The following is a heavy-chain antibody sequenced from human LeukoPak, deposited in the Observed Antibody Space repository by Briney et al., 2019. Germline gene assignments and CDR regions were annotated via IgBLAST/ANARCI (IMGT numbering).Heavy chain of an antibody. D-gene: IGHD1-7*01. CDR1: GFTFSSYS. J-gene: IGHJ2*01. V-gene: IGHV3-48*04. CDR2: ISSSSSTI. CDR3: ARGNSNRGFLDWYFDL. Sequence: GGSLRLSCAASGFTFSSYSMNWVRQAPGKGLEWVSYISSSSSTIYYADSVKGRFTISRDNAKNSLYLQMNSLRAEDTAVYYCARGNSNRGFLDWYFDLWGRGTLVTVSS.